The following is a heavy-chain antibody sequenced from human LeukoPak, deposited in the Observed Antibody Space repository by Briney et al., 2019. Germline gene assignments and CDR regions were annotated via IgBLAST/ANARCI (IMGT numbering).Heavy chain of an antibody. CDR1: GYTFTSYG. CDR3: AREAGGSYYSY. J-gene: IGHJ4*02. D-gene: IGHD1-26*01. CDR2: INPNSGGT. Sequence: ASVKVSCKASGYTFTSYGISWVRQAPGQGLEWMGWINPNSGGTNYAQKFQGRVTMTRDTSISTAYMELSRLRSDDTAVYYCAREAGGSYYSYWGQGTLVTVSS. V-gene: IGHV1-2*02.